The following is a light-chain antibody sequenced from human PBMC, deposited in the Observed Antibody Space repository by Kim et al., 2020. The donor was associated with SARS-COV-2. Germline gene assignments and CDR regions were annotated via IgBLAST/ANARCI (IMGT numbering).Light chain of an antibody. CDR2: GNI. V-gene: IGLV1-40*01. J-gene: IGLJ2*01. CDR1: SSNIGAGYD. Sequence: QRVTISCTGSSSNIGAGYDVHWYQQLPGTAPKLLIYGNINRPSGVPDRFSGSKSGTSASLAITGLQAEDEADYYCQSYDSSLSAVVFGGGTQLTVL. CDR3: QSYDSSLSAVV.